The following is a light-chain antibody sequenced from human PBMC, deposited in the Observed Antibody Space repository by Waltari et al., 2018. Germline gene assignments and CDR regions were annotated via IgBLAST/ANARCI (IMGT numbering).Light chain of an antibody. CDR2: EVS. V-gene: IGLV2-8*01. CDR1: SSDVGGYHY. Sequence: SALTQPPSASGSPGQSVTIPCTGTSSDVGGYHYVPWYQHHPGKAPKFMIYEVSKRPSGVPDRFSGSKSGNTASLTVSGLQAEDEADYYCSSYAGSNTWVFGGGTKLTVL. J-gene: IGLJ3*02. CDR3: SSYAGSNTWV.